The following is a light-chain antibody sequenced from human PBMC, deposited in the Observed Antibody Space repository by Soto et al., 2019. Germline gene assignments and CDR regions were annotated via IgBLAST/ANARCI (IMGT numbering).Light chain of an antibody. CDR1: QSVSIS. V-gene: IGKV3-11*01. Sequence: EIVLAQSPATLSLSPGERATLSCRASQSVSISLVWYQQKPGQAPRLLIYDASNRATGVPARFSGSGSGTDFTLTVSSLEPEDFALYYCQQRSDWPPEITFGQGTRLEIK. CDR2: DAS. CDR3: QQRSDWPPEIT. J-gene: IGKJ5*01.